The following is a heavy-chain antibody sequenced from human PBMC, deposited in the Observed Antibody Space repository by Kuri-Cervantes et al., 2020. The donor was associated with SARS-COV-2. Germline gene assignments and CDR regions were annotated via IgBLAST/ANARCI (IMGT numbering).Heavy chain of an antibody. V-gene: IGHV3-30-3*02. CDR3: AKTTQYQLLYYGQTTYFDY. D-gene: IGHD2-2*02. CDR2: ISYDGSNK. CDR1: GFTFSSYA. Sequence: GSLRLSCAASGFTFSSYAMHWVRQAPGKGLEWVAVISYDGSNKYYADSVKGRFTISRDNSKNTLYLQMNSLRAEDTAVYYCAKTTQYQLLYYGQTTYFDYWGQGTLVTVSS. J-gene: IGHJ4*02.